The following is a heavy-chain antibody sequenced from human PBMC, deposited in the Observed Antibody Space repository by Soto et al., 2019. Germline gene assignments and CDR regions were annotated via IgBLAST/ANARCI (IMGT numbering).Heavy chain of an antibody. J-gene: IGHJ4*02. Sequence: PSETLSLTCAVYGGSFSGYYWSWIRQPPGKGLEWIGEINHSGSTNYNPSLKSRVTISVDTSKNQFSLKLSSVTAADTAVYYCARPDSSSWAAPFGSWGQGTLVTVS. D-gene: IGHD6-13*01. CDR2: INHSGST. CDR3: ARPDSSSWAAPFGS. V-gene: IGHV4-34*01. CDR1: GGSFSGYY.